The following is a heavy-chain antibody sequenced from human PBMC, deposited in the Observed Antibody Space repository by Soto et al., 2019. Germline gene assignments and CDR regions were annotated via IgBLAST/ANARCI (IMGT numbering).Heavy chain of an antibody. Sequence: QVQLQQWGAGLLKPSETLSLTCAVYGGSFSGYYWSWIRQPPGKGLEWIGEINHSGSTNYNPSLNSRVTISVDTSKNPFSLKLSSVTAAATAVYYCARACVLRYFDWFDPWGQGTLVTVSS. CDR2: INHSGST. V-gene: IGHV4-34*01. CDR1: GGSFSGYY. J-gene: IGHJ5*02. CDR3: ARACVLRYFDWFDP. D-gene: IGHD3-9*01.